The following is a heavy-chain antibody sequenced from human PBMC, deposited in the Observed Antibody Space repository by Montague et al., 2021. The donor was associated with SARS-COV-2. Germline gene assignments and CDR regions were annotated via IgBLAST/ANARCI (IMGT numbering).Heavy chain of an antibody. V-gene: IGHV4-39*02. CDR2: IYFTGKT. J-gene: IGHJ3*02. CDR1: GGSISSSSYY. Sequence: SETLSLTCTVSGGSISSSSYYWGWIRQPPGKGLEWIGSIYFTGKTYYHPSLKSRVTISIDTSKNHFSLRLSSVTAADSAVFYCARWGLNNAFDIWGLGTMITISS. CDR3: ARWGLNNAFDI. D-gene: IGHD1/OR15-1a*01.